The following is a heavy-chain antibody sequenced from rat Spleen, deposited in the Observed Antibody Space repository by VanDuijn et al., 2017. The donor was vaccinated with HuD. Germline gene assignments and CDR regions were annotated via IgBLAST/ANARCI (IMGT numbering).Heavy chain of an antibody. Sequence: EVQLVESGGGLVQPGRSLKLSCVASGFTFDKSWMTWIRQAPGKGLEWVASITNTGGSMYYPDSVKGRFTISRDNANGTLYLQMNSLRSEDTATYYCSRADTYGYVMVAWGQGASGTVSS. CDR3: SRADTYGYVMVA. CDR2: ITNTGGSM. D-gene: IGHD2-1*01. CDR1: GFTFDKSW. J-gene: IGHJ4*01. V-gene: IGHV5-31*01.